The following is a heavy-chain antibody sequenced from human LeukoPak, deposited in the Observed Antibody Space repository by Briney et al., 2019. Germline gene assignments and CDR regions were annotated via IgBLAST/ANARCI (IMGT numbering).Heavy chain of an antibody. Sequence: GGSLRLSCGASGFTFSTYAMSWVRQAPGKGLEWVSALTNSGGSGGVTYYADSVKGRFIISRNNSKSTLYLQLSSLRAEDTAVYYCAKAMSTDHYDSRGFYRVDFDSWGQGTLVTVSS. CDR3: AKAMSTDHYDSRGFYRVDFDS. CDR2: LTNSGGSGGVT. V-gene: IGHV3-23*01. D-gene: IGHD3-22*01. J-gene: IGHJ4*02. CDR1: GFTFSTYA.